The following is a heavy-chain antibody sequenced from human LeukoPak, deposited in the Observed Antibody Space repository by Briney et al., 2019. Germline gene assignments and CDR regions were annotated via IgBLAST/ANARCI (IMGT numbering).Heavy chain of an antibody. CDR3: AKDSAKKYDDY. V-gene: IGHV3-11*01. J-gene: IGHJ4*02. D-gene: IGHD2/OR15-2a*01. CDR2: ISRSGSTK. Sequence: GGSLRLSCAASGFTFSDYNMRWIRQAPGKGLEWVSSISRSGSTKYYADSVKGRFTISRENSKNTLYLQMNSLRAEDTAVYYCAKDSAKKYDDYWGQGTLVTVSS. CDR1: GFTFSDYN.